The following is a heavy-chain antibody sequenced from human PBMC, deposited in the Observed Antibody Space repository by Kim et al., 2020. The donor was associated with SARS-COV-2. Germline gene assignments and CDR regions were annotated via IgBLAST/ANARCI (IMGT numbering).Heavy chain of an antibody. Sequence: GGSLRLSCAASGFTFSSYWMSWVRQAPGKGLEWVANIKEDGSEKYYVDSVKGRFTISRDNAKNSLYLQMNSLRAEDTAVYYCARDKSTYYDFWSGYWYFDVWGRGTLVTVSS. CDR1: GFTFSSYW. D-gene: IGHD3-3*01. CDR3: ARDKSTYYDFWSGYWYFDV. V-gene: IGHV3-7*01. J-gene: IGHJ2*01. CDR2: IKEDGSEK.